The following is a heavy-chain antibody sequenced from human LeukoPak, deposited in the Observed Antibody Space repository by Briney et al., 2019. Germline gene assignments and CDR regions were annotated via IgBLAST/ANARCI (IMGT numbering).Heavy chain of an antibody. V-gene: IGHV3-23*01. CDR3: AKPLLGMDV. D-gene: IGHD3-10*01. J-gene: IGHJ6*02. Sequence: GGSLRLSCAASGFTVSSYDMSWVRQAPGKGLEWVSAISSGGSSTYYADFEKGLIIISRDNSKNTLYLQMNSLRAEDTAVYYCAKPLLGMDVWGQGTTVTVSS. CDR2: ISSGGSST. CDR1: GFTVSSYD.